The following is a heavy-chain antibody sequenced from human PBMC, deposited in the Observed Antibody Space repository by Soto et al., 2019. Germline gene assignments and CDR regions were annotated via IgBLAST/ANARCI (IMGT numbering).Heavy chain of an antibody. Sequence: SVKVSCKASGGTFSSYAISWVRQAPGQGLEWMGGIIPIFGTANYAQKFQGRVTITADESTSTAYMELSSLRSEDTAVYYCARVRVGATPSPVDYWGQGTLVTVSS. V-gene: IGHV1-69*13. CDR2: IIPIFGTA. CDR3: ARVRVGATPSPVDY. J-gene: IGHJ4*02. CDR1: GGTFSSYA. D-gene: IGHD1-26*01.